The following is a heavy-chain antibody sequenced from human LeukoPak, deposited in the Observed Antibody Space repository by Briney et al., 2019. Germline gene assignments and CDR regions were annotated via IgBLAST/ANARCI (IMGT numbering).Heavy chain of an antibody. Sequence: GGSLKLSCAASGFTFSGSAMHWVRQASGKGLEWVGRIRSKANNYATAYAAPVRDRFTISRDDSKNTTYLQMNSRKTEDTAVYYCAKHYGSGTYYNYLDYWGQGTLVTVSS. V-gene: IGHV3-73*01. CDR2: IRSKANNYAT. J-gene: IGHJ4*02. D-gene: IGHD3-10*01. CDR1: GFTFSGSA. CDR3: AKHYGSGTYYNYLDY.